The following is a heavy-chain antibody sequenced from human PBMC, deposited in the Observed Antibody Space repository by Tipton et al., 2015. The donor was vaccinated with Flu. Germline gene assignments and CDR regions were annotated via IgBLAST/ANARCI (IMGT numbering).Heavy chain of an antibody. CDR1: GFTFDDYA. CDR3: TKDRVTTSYYYFGMDV. V-gene: IGHV3-9*01. J-gene: IGHJ6*02. Sequence: SGFTFDDYAMHWVRQAPGKGLEWVSGISWNSGKIGYADSVKGRFTISRDNAKNSLYLQMNSLRAEDTALYFCTKDRVTTSYYYFGMDVWGQGTAVTVSS. D-gene: IGHD4-17*01. CDR2: ISWNSGKI.